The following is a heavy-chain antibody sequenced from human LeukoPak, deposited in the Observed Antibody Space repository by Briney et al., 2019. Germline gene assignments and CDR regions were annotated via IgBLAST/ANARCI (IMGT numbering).Heavy chain of an antibody. J-gene: IGHJ4*02. CDR2: IYYSGST. CDR1: GGSISGYY. CDR3: ARGRARDSSGYPNY. D-gene: IGHD3-22*01. V-gene: IGHV4-59*01. Sequence: SETLSLACTVSGGSISGYYWSWIRQPPGKGLEWIGYIYYSGSTNYNPSLKSRVTISVDTSKNQFSLKLSSVTAADTAVYYCARGRARDSSGYPNYWGQGTLVTVSS.